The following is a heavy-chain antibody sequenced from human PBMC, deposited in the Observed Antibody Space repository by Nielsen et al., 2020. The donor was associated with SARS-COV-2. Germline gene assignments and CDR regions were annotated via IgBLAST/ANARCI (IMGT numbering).Heavy chain of an antibody. J-gene: IGHJ4*02. D-gene: IGHD3-10*01. CDR1: GFTFSSYS. CDR2: ISSSSSYI. CDR3: ARGRYGSGSTLEY. Sequence: GESPKISCAASGFTFSSYSMNWVRQAPGKGLEWVSSISSSSSYIYYADSVKGRFTISRDNAKNSLYLQMNSLRAEDTAVYYCARGRYGSGSTLEYWGQGTLVTVSS. V-gene: IGHV3-21*01.